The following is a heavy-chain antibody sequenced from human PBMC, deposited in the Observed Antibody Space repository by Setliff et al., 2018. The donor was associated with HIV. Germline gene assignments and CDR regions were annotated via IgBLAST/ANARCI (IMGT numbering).Heavy chain of an antibody. CDR1: GGSLSGYY. V-gene: IGHV4-34*01. D-gene: IGHD1-26*01. CDR2: LSHTGST. CDR3: AREGTYSGTYWVRRVASFDI. J-gene: IGHJ3*02. Sequence: SETLSLTCAVYGGSLSGYYWRWIRQPPGKGLEWIGDLSHTGSTNYNPSLKSRITISAATPKNQFSLKLSSVTAADTAVYYCAREGTYSGTYWVRRVASFDIWGQGTMVT.